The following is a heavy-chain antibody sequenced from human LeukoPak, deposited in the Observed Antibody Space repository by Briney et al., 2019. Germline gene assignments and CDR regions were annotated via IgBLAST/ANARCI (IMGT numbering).Heavy chain of an antibody. D-gene: IGHD4-23*01. Sequence: GGSLRLSCAASGFTFSSYWMHLVRQAPGKGLVWVSGINTDGSSTSYADSVKGRFTISRDNAKNTLYLQMNSLRAEDTAVYYCYGANAEHWGQGTLVTVSS. J-gene: IGHJ1*01. CDR1: GFTFSSYW. CDR2: INTDGSST. CDR3: YGANAEH. V-gene: IGHV3-74*01.